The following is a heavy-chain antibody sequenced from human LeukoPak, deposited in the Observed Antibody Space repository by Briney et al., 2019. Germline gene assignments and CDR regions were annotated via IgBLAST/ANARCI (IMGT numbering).Heavy chain of an antibody. V-gene: IGHV1-18*01. CDR3: ARDLDDFWSGYYDY. J-gene: IGHJ4*02. CDR1: GYTFTSYG. CDR2: ISAYNGNT. Sequence: ASVKASCKASGYTFTSYGISWVRQAPGQGLEWMGWISAYNGNTNYAQKLQGRVTMTTDTSTSTAYMELRSLRSDDTAVYYCARDLDDFWSGYYDYWGQGTLVTVSS. D-gene: IGHD3-3*01.